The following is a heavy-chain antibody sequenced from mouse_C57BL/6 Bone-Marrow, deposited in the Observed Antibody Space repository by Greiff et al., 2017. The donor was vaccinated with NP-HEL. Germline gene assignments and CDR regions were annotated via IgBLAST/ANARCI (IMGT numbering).Heavy chain of an antibody. J-gene: IGHJ1*03. CDR2: IDPSDSYT. D-gene: IGHD2-2*01. V-gene: IGHV1-69*01. CDR3: ARGEVWLSWYVDV. CDR1: GYTFTSYW. Sequence: QVQLQQPGAELVMPGASVKLSCKASGYTFTSYWMPWVKQRPGQGLEWIGEIDPSDSYTNYNQKFKGKSTLTVDKSSSTAYMQLSSLTSEDSAVYYCARGEVWLSWYVDVGGTGTTVTVSS.